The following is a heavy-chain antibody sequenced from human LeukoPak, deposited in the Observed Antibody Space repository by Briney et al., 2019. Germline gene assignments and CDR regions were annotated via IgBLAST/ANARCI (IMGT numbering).Heavy chain of an antibody. CDR2: IREDGSEK. Sequence: GGSLRLSCAASGFTFSRYWMNWVRHAPGKGLEWVANIREDGSEKYYVDSVKGRFTISRDNTKNLLYLEMSSLRAGDTAVYYCGVVYWGQGTLVTVSS. CDR1: GFTFSRYW. CDR3: GVVY. V-gene: IGHV3-7*01. J-gene: IGHJ4*02.